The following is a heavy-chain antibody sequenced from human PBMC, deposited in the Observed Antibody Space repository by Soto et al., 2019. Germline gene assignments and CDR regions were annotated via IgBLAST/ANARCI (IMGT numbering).Heavy chain of an antibody. J-gene: IGHJ6*02. V-gene: IGHV3-23*01. CDR2: ISGSGGNA. D-gene: IGHD1-26*01. Sequence: GGSLRLSCAASGFTFSSYAMSWVRQAPGKGLEWVSTISGSGGNAYYADSVKGRFSISRDDSKNTLRLQMNSLRADDTPVYYCAKDGASWSYPPCYYFGMDFWGQGTTVTVSS. CDR1: GFTFSSYA. CDR3: AKDGASWSYPPCYYFGMDF.